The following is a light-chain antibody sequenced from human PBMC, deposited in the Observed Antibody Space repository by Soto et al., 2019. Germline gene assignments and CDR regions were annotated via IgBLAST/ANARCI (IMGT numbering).Light chain of an antibody. CDR1: QSVSSSH. Sequence: ENVLTQSPGTLSLSPGERATLSCRASQSVSSSHLAWYQQKPGQAPRLLIYGASSRATGIPDRFSGSGSGTDFTLSISRLEPEDFALYYCQQYERSSITFGQGTRLEIK. V-gene: IGKV3-20*01. J-gene: IGKJ5*01. CDR3: QQYERSSIT. CDR2: GAS.